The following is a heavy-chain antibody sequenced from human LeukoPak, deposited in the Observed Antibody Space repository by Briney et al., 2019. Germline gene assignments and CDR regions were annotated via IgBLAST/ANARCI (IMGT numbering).Heavy chain of an antibody. CDR1: GGSISSYY. V-gene: IGHV4-59*01. Sequence: PSETLSLTCTVSGGSISSYYWSWIRQPPGKGLEWIGYIYYSGSTNYNPSLKSRVTISVDTSKNQFSLKLSSVTAADTAVYYCARGYGDYEVEYSDYWGQGTLVTVSS. CDR2: IYYSGST. J-gene: IGHJ4*02. D-gene: IGHD4-17*01. CDR3: ARGYGDYEVEYSDY.